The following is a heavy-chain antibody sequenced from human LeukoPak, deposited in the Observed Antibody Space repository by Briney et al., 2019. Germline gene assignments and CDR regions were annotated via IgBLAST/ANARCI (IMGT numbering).Heavy chain of an antibody. CDR2: ISSSSSYI. CDR1: GFTFSSYS. D-gene: IGHD3-22*01. V-gene: IGHV3-21*01. CDR3: ARELGTYYPGFDC. Sequence: GGSLRLSCAASGFTFSSYSMNWVRQAPGKGLEWVSSISSSSSYIYYADSVKGRFTISRDNAKNSLYLQMNSLRAEDTAVYYCARELGTYYPGFDCWGQGTLVTVSS. J-gene: IGHJ4*02.